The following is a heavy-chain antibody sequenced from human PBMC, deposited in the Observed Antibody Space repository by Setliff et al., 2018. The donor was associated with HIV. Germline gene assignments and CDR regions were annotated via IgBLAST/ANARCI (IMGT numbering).Heavy chain of an antibody. J-gene: IGHJ4*02. D-gene: IGHD6-13*01. CDR2: IIPIIDTT. CDR3: ATMSRSSRNWAIFDY. CDR1: GGSFDMHT. Sequence: SVKVSCKTSGGSFDMHTISWVRQAPGQGLEFVGRIIPIIDTTNYAQKFQGRVTITADKSANTTYMELRGLRSEDTAIYYCATMSRSSRNWAIFDYWGQGVLVTVSS. V-gene: IGHV1-69*08.